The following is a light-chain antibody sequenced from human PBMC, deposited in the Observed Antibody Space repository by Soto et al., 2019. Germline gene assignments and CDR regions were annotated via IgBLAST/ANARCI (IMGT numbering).Light chain of an antibody. CDR3: QQYDTWPL. CDR1: RSIGNN. CDR2: GAS. J-gene: IGKJ4*01. V-gene: IGKV3-15*01. Sequence: EIVMTQSPATLSASPGDRATLSCRASRSIGNNLAWYQQKPGQAPRLLVYGASTSATGIPARFSGSGSGTEFTLTISSLQSEDFAVYFCQQYDTWPLFGGGTKVEIK.